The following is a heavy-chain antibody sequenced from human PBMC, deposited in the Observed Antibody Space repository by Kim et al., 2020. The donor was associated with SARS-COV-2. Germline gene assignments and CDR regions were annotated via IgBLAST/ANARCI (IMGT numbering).Heavy chain of an antibody. V-gene: IGHV3-49*04. CDR2: IRSKAYGGTT. CDR1: GFTFGDYA. J-gene: IGHJ3*02. D-gene: IGHD2-2*01. Sequence: GGSLRLSCTASGFTFGDYAMSWVRQAPGKGLEWVGFIRSKAYGGTTEYAASVKGRFTISRDDSKSIAYLQMNSLKTEDTAVYYCTRVTTPNDAFDIWGQGTMVTVSS. CDR3: TRVTTPNDAFDI.